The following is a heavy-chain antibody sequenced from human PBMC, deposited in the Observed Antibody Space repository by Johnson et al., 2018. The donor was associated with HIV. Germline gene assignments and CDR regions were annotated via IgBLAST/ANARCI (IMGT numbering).Heavy chain of an antibody. J-gene: IGHJ3*02. V-gene: IGHV3-66*01. CDR3: AAMDGSGSYWAFDI. D-gene: IGHD3-10*01. CDR2: FYSGGST. CDR1: EFTFSGSA. Sequence: VQLVESGGGVVQPGRSLRLSCAASEFTFSGSAMSWVRQAPGKGLEWVSGFYSGGSTYYADSVKGSFTIYRDNSTNTLYLQMNSLRAEDTAVYYCAAMDGSGSYWAFDIWGQVTMVTVSS.